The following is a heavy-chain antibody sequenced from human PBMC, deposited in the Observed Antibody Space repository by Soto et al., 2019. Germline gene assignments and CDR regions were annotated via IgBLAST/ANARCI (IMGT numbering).Heavy chain of an antibody. CDR1: GFTFTSYN. CDR2: ISDSSSII. CDR3: ARDRGSSSWHSFDY. Sequence: GGSLRLSCAASGFTFTSYNVNWVRQAPGKGLEWVSYISDSSSIIKYADSVKGRFTISRDNAKNSLYLQMNSLRAEDTAVYYCARDRGSSSWHSFDYWGQGTVVTVS. V-gene: IGHV3-48*01. D-gene: IGHD2-2*01. J-gene: IGHJ4*02.